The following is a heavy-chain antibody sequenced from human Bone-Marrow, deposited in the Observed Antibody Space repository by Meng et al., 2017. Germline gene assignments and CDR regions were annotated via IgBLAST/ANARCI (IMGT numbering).Heavy chain of an antibody. V-gene: IGHV3-7*01. CDR2: IKQDGSEK. D-gene: IGHD3-16*02. CDR3: ARDNADGFYDYVWGSYRYVYWDY. CDR1: GFSFSSYA. Sequence: ESLKISCAASGFSFSSYAMSWVRQAPGKGLEWVANIKQDGSEKYYVDSVKGRFTISRDNAKNSLYLQMNSLRAEDTAVYYCARDNADGFYDYVWGSYRYVYWDYWGQGTLVTVSS. J-gene: IGHJ4*02.